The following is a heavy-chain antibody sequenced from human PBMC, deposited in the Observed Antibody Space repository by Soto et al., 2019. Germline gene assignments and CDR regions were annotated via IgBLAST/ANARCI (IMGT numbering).Heavy chain of an antibody. CDR3: ARDGVAPGLYFDH. CDR2: IKYDGAEK. V-gene: IGHV3-7*05. J-gene: IGHJ4*02. CDR1: GFTFSDYW. Sequence: GGSLRLSCAASGFTFSDYWMNRVRQAPGKGLEWVASIKYDGAEKTYVDSVKGRFTISRDNPKNSVYLQMASLRAEDTAVYYCARDGVAPGLYFDHWGQGTPVTVSS. D-gene: IGHD3-10*01.